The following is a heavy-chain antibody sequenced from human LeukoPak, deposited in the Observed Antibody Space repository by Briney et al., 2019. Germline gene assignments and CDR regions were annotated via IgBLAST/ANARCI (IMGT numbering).Heavy chain of an antibody. D-gene: IGHD6-13*01. V-gene: IGHV4-59*01. CDR2: IYYSGST. CDR1: GGSITSYC. CDR3: ARGGIAAAALVHLDY. Sequence: SETLSLTCSVSGGSITSYCWSCIRQPPGKGPEWVGFIYYSGSTNYNPSLKSRVTIAVDTSKNQFSLKLSSVTAADTAVYYCARGGIAAAALVHLDYWGQGTLVTVSS. J-gene: IGHJ4*02.